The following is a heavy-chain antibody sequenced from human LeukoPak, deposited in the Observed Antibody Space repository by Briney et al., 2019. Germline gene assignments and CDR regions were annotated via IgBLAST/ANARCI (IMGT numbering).Heavy chain of an antibody. CDR3: AKDQGFYDSSGYQYYFDS. CDR1: GFTFSSYG. CDR2: IRYDGSND. J-gene: IGHJ4*02. V-gene: IGHV3-30*02. Sequence: GGSLRLSCAASGFTFSSYGMHWVRQAPGKGLEWVAFIRYDGSNDYYADSVKGRFTISRDNSKSTLYLQMNSLRAEDTAVYYCAKDQGFYDSSGYQYYFDSWGQGTLVADSS. D-gene: IGHD3-22*01.